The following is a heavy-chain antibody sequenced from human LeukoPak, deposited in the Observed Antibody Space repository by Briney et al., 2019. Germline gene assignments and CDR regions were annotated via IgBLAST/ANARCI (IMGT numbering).Heavy chain of an antibody. CDR1: GFIFSTYA. V-gene: IGHV3-23*01. CDR2: ITNSGGRT. Sequence: GGSLRLSCAASGFIFSTYALDWARQAPGKGLEWVSAITNSGGRTNYVDSVKGRFTISRDNSKNMLYLQMNSLGVEDTAIYYCAREVLYGSGSYFDYWGQGALVTVSS. CDR3: AREVLYGSGSYFDY. J-gene: IGHJ4*02. D-gene: IGHD3-10*01.